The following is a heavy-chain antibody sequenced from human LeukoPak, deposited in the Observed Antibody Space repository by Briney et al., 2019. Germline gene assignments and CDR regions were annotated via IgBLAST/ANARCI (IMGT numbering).Heavy chain of an antibody. D-gene: IGHD5-12*01. V-gene: IGHV3-30*18. CDR3: AKISMDSGYDLLIDY. CDR2: ISYDGSNK. Sequence: GGSLRLSRAASGFTFSSYGMHWVRQAPGKGLEWVAVISYDGSNKYYADSVKGRFTISRDNSKNTLYLQMNSLRAEDTAVYYCAKISMDSGYDLLIDYWGQGTLVTVSS. CDR1: GFTFSSYG. J-gene: IGHJ4*02.